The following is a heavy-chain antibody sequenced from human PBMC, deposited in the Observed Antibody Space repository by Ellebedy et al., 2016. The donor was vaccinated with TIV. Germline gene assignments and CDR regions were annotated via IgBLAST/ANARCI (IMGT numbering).Heavy chain of an antibody. CDR1: GFTVTTYG. J-gene: IGHJ3*01. Sequence: GGSLRLXXAASGFTVTTYGMHWVRQAPGKGLEWVAVITHDGSQKYYADSVKGRFTISRDNSKNTLDLQMNSLRVEDTAVYYCAKTKGYSDAFDSWGQGTMVTVSS. CDR2: ITHDGSQK. D-gene: IGHD5-18*01. CDR3: AKTKGYSDAFDS. V-gene: IGHV3-30*18.